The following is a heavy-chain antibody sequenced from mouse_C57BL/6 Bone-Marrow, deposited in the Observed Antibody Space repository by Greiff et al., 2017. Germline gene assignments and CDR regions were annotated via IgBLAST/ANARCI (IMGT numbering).Heavy chain of an antibody. V-gene: IGHV14-4*01. Sequence: EVQLQQSGAELVRPGASVKLSCTASGFNIKDDYMHWVKQRPEQGLEWIGWIDPENGDTEYASKFQGKATITADTSSNTAYLQLSSLTSEDTAVYYCTTRALITTVVAPDYGGQGTTLTVSS. CDR2: IDPENGDT. CDR3: TTRALITTVVAPDY. J-gene: IGHJ2*01. D-gene: IGHD1-1*01. CDR1: GFNIKDDY.